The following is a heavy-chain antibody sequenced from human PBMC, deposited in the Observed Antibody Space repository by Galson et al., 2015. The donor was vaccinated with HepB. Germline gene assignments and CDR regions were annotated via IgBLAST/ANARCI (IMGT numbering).Heavy chain of an antibody. Sequence: SLRLSCAASGFTFSDYAMTWVRQAPGKGPEWVSSISRTGGNTFNADSVQGRFTISRDTPKNTLHPQMNSLRVDDTAVYYCAKGPRGDYINSPPNWSDTWGQGTLVTVSS. V-gene: IGHV3-23*01. D-gene: IGHD4-11*01. CDR2: ISRTGGNT. CDR1: GFTFSDYA. CDR3: AKGPRGDYINSPPNWSDT. J-gene: IGHJ5*02.